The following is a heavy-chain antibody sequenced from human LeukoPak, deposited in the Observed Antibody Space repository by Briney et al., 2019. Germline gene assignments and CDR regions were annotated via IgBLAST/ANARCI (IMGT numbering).Heavy chain of an antibody. CDR2: INHSGST. V-gene: IGHV4-34*01. CDR1: GGSFSGYY. D-gene: IGHD6-13*01. CDR3: ARDLLIAAAGTPA. Sequence: SETLSLTCAVNGGSFSGYYWSWIRQPPGKGLEWIGEINHSGSTNYNPSLKSRVTISVDTSKNQFSLKLSSVTAADTAVYYCARDLLIAAAGTPAWGQGTLVTVSS. J-gene: IGHJ5*02.